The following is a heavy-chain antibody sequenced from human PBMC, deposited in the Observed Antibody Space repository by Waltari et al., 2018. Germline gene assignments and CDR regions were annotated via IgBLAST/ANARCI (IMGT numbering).Heavy chain of an antibody. CDR2: IYPGDSDT. CDR1: AYKLSSYW. D-gene: IGHD6-25*01. Sequence: EGQLVQSGAEGKKPGESLKISCTGSAYKLSSYWIGWVRQMPGKGLEWMGIIYPGDSDTRYSPSFQGQVTISVDKSISTAYLQWSSLKTSDTAMYYCARSTGSGYPALDWWGQGTLVTVSS. CDR3: ARSTGSGYPALDW. V-gene: IGHV5-51*03. J-gene: IGHJ4*02.